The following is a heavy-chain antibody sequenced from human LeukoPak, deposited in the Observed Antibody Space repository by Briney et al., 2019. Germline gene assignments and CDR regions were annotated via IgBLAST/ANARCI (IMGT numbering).Heavy chain of an antibody. CDR2: ISGSGGST. CDR3: AKNKIYSNYPFDY. Sequence: PGGSLRLSCAASGFTFSSYAMSWDRQAPGKGLEWVSGISGSGGSTYYAESVKGRFTISRDNSKNTLYLQMNSLRAEDTAVYYCAKNKIYSNYPFDYWGQGTLVTVSS. J-gene: IGHJ4*02. V-gene: IGHV3-23*01. D-gene: IGHD4-11*01. CDR1: GFTFSSYA.